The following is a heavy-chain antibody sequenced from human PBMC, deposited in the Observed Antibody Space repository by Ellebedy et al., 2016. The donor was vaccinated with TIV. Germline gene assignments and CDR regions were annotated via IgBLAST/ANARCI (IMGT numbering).Heavy chain of an antibody. CDR3: ARDFSSGSWFDP. J-gene: IGHJ5*02. D-gene: IGHD6-19*01. CDR1: GYTFTSYG. V-gene: IGHV1-18*04. CDR2: ISAYNGNT. Sequence: ASVKVSCKASGYTFTSYGISWVRQAPGQGLEWMGWISAYNGNTNYAQKLRGRVTMTTDTSTSTAYMELRSLRSDDTAVYYCARDFSSGSWFDPWGQGTLVTVSS.